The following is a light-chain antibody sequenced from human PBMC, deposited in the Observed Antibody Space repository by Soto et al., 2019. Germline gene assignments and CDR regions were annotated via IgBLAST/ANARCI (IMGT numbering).Light chain of an antibody. CDR1: SGHSSYI. V-gene: IGLV4-60*02. Sequence: QPVLTQSSSASASLGSSVKLTCTLSSGHSSYIIAWHQQQPGKAPRYLMKLEGSGSYNKGSGVPDRFSGSSSGADRYLTISNLQFEDEADYYCETWDRNTHTVFGGGTKVTVL. J-gene: IGLJ3*02. CDR3: ETWDRNTHTV. CDR2: LEGSGSY.